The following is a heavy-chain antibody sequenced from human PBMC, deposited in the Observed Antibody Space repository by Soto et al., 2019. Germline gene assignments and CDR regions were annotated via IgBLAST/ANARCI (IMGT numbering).Heavy chain of an antibody. V-gene: IGHV4-4*07. CDR1: GGSIRSYY. CDR2: IYTSGTT. Sequence: SETLSLTCNVSGGSIRSYYWSWIRQAAGKALEWIGRIYTSGTTNYNPTPKSRPTILVNTTKNQFSPKLSSVTAADTAVYYCAREGASGFGMDVWGQGTTVTVSS. CDR3: AREGASGFGMDV. J-gene: IGHJ6*02. D-gene: IGHD1-26*01.